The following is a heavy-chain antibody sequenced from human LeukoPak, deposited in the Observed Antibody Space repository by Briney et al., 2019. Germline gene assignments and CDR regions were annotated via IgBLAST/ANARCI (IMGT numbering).Heavy chain of an antibody. Sequence: GESLKISCKGPGYSFTSYWIGWVRQMPGKGLEWMGIIYPGDSDTRYSPSFQGQVTISADKSISTAYLQWSSLKASDTAMYYCARAPYGDYEYYYYGMDVWGQGTTVTVSS. CDR2: IYPGDSDT. V-gene: IGHV5-51*01. CDR3: ARAPYGDYEYYYYGMDV. D-gene: IGHD4-17*01. CDR1: GYSFTSYW. J-gene: IGHJ6*02.